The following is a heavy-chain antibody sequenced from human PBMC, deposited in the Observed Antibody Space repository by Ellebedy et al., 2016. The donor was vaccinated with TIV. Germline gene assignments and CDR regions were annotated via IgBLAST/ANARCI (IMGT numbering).Heavy chain of an antibody. CDR2: INPNSGGT. Sequence: ASVKVSCXASGYTFTGYYMHWVRQPPGQGLEWMGWINPNSGGTNYAQKFQGWVTMTRDTPISTAYMELSRLRSDDTAVYYCAISLKTGDRRWGMDVWGQGTTVTVSS. V-gene: IGHV1-2*04. D-gene: IGHD7-27*01. CDR3: AISLKTGDRRWGMDV. CDR1: GYTFTGYY. J-gene: IGHJ6*02.